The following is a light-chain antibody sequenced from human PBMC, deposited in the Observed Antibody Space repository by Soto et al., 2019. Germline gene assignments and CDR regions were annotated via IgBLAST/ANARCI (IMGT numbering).Light chain of an antibody. V-gene: IGKV1-8*01. CDR2: AAS. CDR3: QQVNSYPLT. J-gene: IGKJ4*01. Sequence: AIRMTQSPSSLSASTGDRVTITCRASQGISSYLAWYQQKPGKAPKLLIYAASSLQSGVPSRFSGSGSGTQFTLTISSLQPEDFATYYCQQVNSYPLTFGGGTKVDIK. CDR1: QGISSY.